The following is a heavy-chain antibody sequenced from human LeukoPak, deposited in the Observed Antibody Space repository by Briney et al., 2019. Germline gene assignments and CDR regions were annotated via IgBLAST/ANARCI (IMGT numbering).Heavy chain of an antibody. CDR2: ISGSGGST. J-gene: IGHJ4*02. CDR1: GFTFSSYA. V-gene: IGHV3-23*01. Sequence: GGSLRLSCAASGFTFSSYAMSWVRQAPGKGLEWVTAISGSGGSTYYADSVKGRFTISRDNSKNTLYLQMNSLRAEDTAVYYCAKDSSMGYFVYWGQGTLVTVSS. CDR3: AKDSSMGYFVY. D-gene: IGHD2-8*01.